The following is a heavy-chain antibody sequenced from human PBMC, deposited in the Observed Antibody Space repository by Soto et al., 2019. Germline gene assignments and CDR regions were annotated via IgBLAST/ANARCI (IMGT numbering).Heavy chain of an antibody. V-gene: IGHV4-31*03. Sequence: PSEPLYLTCTVSGGSISSGGYYWSWIRQQPGKGMEWIGYIYYSGSTYYNQSLKSRVTISVDTSKNQFSLKLSSVTAADTAVYYCARVANDDILTGYYRYYYHYYMDVWGKGTTVTVSS. CDR3: ARVANDDILTGYYRYYYHYYMDV. J-gene: IGHJ6*03. CDR2: IYYSGST. CDR1: GGSISSGGYY. D-gene: IGHD3-9*01.